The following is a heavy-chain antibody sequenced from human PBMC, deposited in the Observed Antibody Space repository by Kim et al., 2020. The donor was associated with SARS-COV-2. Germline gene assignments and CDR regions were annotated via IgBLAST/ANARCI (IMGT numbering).Heavy chain of an antibody. D-gene: IGHD6-19*01. CDR2: IDTSGET. Sequence: GGSLRLSCAASGFTFSSYDMHWARQPAGKGLEWVSAIDTSGETYYPGSVKGRFTISRENAKNSVYLQMHSLRAGDTAVYYCVRGAVTGTYGMDGWGLGTTVTVSS. CDR1: GFTFSSYD. J-gene: IGHJ6*02. V-gene: IGHV3-13*04. CDR3: VRGAVTGTYGMDG.